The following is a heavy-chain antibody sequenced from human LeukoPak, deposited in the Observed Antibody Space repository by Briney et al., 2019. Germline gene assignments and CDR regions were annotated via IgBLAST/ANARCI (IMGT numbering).Heavy chain of an antibody. Sequence: ASVKVSCKASGYTFTSYAMNWVRQAPGQGLEWMGWINTNTGNPTYAQGFTGRFVFSLDTSVSTAYLQISSLKAEDTAVYYCARGGSSGHDTENYYYYYMDVWGKGTTVTVSS. J-gene: IGHJ6*03. CDR3: ARGGSSGHDTENYYYYYMDV. V-gene: IGHV7-4-1*02. CDR1: GYTFTSYA. D-gene: IGHD6-19*01. CDR2: INTNTGNP.